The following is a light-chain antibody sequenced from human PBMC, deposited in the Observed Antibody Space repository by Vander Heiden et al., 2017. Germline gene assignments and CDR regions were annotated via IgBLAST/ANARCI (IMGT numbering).Light chain of an antibody. V-gene: IGKV3-20*01. J-gene: IGKJ1*01. CDR1: QSISNNY. Sequence: EIVLTQSPGTLSLSPGERATLSRRASQSISNNYFAWYQQKPGQAPRLLIYGASNRAAGISDRFSGSGSGTDFTLTISRLGPEDFAVYYCHQYGTSPGTFGQGTKVEIK. CDR2: GAS. CDR3: HQYGTSPGT.